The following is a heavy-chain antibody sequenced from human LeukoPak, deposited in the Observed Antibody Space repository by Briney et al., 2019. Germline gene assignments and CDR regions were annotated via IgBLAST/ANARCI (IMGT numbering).Heavy chain of an antibody. D-gene: IGHD3-10*01. CDR1: GYSFTSYW. Sequence: GESLQISCQGSGYSFTSYWISWVRQMPGKGLEWMGRIDPSDSYTNYSPSFQGHVTISADKSISTAYLQWSSLKASDTAMYYCARGSFRSLADYGMDVWGQGTTVTVSS. J-gene: IGHJ6*02. CDR3: ARGSFRSLADYGMDV. V-gene: IGHV5-10-1*01. CDR2: IDPSDSYT.